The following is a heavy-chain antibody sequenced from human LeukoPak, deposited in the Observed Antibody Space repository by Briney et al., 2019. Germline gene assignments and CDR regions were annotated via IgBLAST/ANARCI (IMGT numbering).Heavy chain of an antibody. CDR2: LSGSGGST. CDR1: GFTFSIYA. V-gene: IGHV3-23*01. CDR3: AKDEIVVVISAAYMDV. D-gene: IGHD3-22*01. Sequence: GGSLRLSCATSGFTFSIYAMTWVRQAPGKGLEWVSTLSGSGGSTYYADSVKGRFTISRDNSKNTLYLQMNSLRAEDTAVYYCAKDEIVVVISAAYMDVWGKGTTVTVSS. J-gene: IGHJ6*03.